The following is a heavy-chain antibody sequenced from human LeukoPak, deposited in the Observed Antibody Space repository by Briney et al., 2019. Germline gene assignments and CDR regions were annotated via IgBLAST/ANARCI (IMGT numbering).Heavy chain of an antibody. J-gene: IGHJ3*02. CDR3: ARRVAVARRDAFDI. Sequence: ASVKVSCKSSGYTFTSYGIIWVRQAPGQGLEWMGCVSSYNGNTNYAQKLQGRVTMSTDTSTGTAYMEVRSLRSDDTAVYYCARRVAVARRDAFDIWGQGTMVTVSS. D-gene: IGHD6-19*01. CDR2: VSSYNGNT. V-gene: IGHV1-18*01. CDR1: GYTFTSYG.